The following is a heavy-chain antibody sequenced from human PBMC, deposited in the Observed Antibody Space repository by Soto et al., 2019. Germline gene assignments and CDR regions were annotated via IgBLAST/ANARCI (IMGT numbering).Heavy chain of an antibody. CDR2: ISGSGSST. D-gene: IGHD3-22*01. J-gene: IGHJ4*02. CDR1: GFTFSSYG. Sequence: GSLRLSCAASGFTFSSYGMSWVRQAPGKGLEWVSGISGSGSSTYYADSVKGRFTISRDNSKNTLYLQMNNLRAEDTAVYYCAKDSPITMIVVVILNYWGQGTLVTVSS. CDR3: AKDSPITMIVVVILNY. V-gene: IGHV3-23*01.